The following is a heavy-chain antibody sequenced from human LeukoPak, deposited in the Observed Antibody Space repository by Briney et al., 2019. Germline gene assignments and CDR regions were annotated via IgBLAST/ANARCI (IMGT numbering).Heavy chain of an antibody. CDR3: ARDFLPPGSGYDYNY. D-gene: IGHD5-12*01. CDR2: NNSDGSST. V-gene: IGHV3-74*01. Sequence: GGSLRLSCAASGFTFISYWMHWVRQAPGKGLVWVSRNNSDGSSTSYADSVKGRFTISRDNAKNTLYLQMNSLRAEDTAVYYCARDFLPPGSGYDYNYWGQGTLVTVSS. J-gene: IGHJ4*02. CDR1: GFTFISYW.